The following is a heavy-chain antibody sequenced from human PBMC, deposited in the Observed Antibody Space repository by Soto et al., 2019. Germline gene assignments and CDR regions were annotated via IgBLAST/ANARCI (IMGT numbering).Heavy chain of an antibody. CDR1: GGSISSSSYY. J-gene: IGHJ4*02. Sequence: SETLSLTCTVSGGSISSSSYYWGWIRQPPGKGLEWIGSIYYSGSTYYNPSLKSRVTISVDTSKNQFSLKLSSVTAADTAVYYCARYANYEDFDYWGQGTLVTVSS. CDR3: ARYANYEDFDY. CDR2: IYYSGST. V-gene: IGHV4-39*01. D-gene: IGHD4-4*01.